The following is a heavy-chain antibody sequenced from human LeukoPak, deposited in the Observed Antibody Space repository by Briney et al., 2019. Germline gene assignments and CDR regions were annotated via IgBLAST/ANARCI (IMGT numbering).Heavy chain of an antibody. D-gene: IGHD5-12*01. Sequence: GGSLRLSCAASGFTFSSYGMHWVRQAPGKGLEWVAVISYDGSNNYYADSVKGRFTISRDNSKNTLYLQVNSLRAEDTAVYYCARDLGFSGYAAFDYWGQGILVTVSS. CDR1: GFTFSSYG. J-gene: IGHJ4*02. V-gene: IGHV3-30*03. CDR3: ARDLGFSGYAAFDY. CDR2: ISYDGSNN.